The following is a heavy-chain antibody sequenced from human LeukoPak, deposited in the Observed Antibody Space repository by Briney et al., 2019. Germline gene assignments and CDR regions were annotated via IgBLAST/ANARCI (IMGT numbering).Heavy chain of an antibody. CDR2: INWNGGSI. CDR3: ARGLGTYSSGWSDIDY. J-gene: IGHJ4*02. V-gene: IGHV3-20*04. Sequence: PGGSLRLSCAASGFTFDDYGMSWVRQAPGKGLEWVSGINWNGGSIGYADSVKGRFTISRDNAKNSLYLQMNSLRAEDTALYYCARGLGTYSSGWSDIDYWGQGTLVTVSS. CDR1: GFTFDDYG. D-gene: IGHD6-19*01.